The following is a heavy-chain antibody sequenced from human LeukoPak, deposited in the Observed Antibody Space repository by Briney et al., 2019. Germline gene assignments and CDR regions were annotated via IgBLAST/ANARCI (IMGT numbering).Heavy chain of an antibody. V-gene: IGHV4-59*01. CDR2: IYYSWNN. CDR1: AASTTSFY. J-gene: IGHJ4*02. D-gene: IGHD5-24*01. CDR3: ARGGRDDSAYRPFDY. Sequence: SQTLSPTRTVYAASTTSFYWGWIRHLPEDGSGWKGYIYYSWNNADSPSLKSRVTISLDTSKDQVSLKLTSVTAADKAVYYCARGGRDDSAYRPFDYWGRGILVTVSS.